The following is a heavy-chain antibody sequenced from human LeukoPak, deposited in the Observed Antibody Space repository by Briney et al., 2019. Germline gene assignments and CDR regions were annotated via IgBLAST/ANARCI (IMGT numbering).Heavy chain of an antibody. D-gene: IGHD2-8*01. V-gene: IGHV3-20*04. Sequence: GGSLRLSRAASGFTFDDYGMSWVRQAPGKGLEWVSGINWNGGSTGYADSVKGRFTISRDNAKNSLYLQMNSLRAEDTALYYCARDRSPYCTNGVCYLDYFDYWGQGTLVTVSS. CDR1: GFTFDDYG. CDR3: ARDRSPYCTNGVCYLDYFDY. CDR2: INWNGGST. J-gene: IGHJ4*02.